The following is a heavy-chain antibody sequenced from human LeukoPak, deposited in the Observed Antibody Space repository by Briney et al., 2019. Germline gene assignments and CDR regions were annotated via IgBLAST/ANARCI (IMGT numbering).Heavy chain of an antibody. Sequence: HVASVKVSCKSSGYTFNSYGISWVRQAPGQGLEWMGWISAYNGNTNYAQKLQGRVTMTTDTSTSIAYMELRSLRSDDTAVYYCARAGLSIAVATDYWGQGTLVTVSS. CDR2: ISAYNGNT. V-gene: IGHV1-18*01. D-gene: IGHD6-19*01. CDR3: ARAGLSIAVATDY. CDR1: GYTFNSYG. J-gene: IGHJ4*02.